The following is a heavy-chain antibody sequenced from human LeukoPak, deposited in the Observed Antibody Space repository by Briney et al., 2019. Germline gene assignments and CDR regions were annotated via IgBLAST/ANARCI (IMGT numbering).Heavy chain of an antibody. Sequence: PEGSLRLSCAASGITVGTNYWNWVRQPPGKGLEWISLIYTDGNTQYADSVKGRFTFSRDSSKNTLYLQMNSLRAEDTAVYYCAHGDYPLTYWGQGTLVTVSS. D-gene: IGHD4-17*01. J-gene: IGHJ4*02. V-gene: IGHV3-66*01. CDR1: GITVGTNY. CDR2: IYTDGNT. CDR3: AHGDYPLTY.